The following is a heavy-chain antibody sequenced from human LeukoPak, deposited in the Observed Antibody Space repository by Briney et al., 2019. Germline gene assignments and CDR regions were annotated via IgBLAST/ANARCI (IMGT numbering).Heavy chain of an antibody. J-gene: IGHJ4*02. CDR3: ARDLIYDYVWGSYRRQLYYFDY. CDR1: GGTFSSYA. Sequence: GASVKVSCKASGGTFSSYAISWVRQAPGQGLEWMGRIIPIFGTANYAQKFQGRVTITTDESTSTAYMELSSLRSEDTAVYYCARDLIYDYVWGSYRRQLYYFDYWGQGTLVTVSS. V-gene: IGHV1-69*05. D-gene: IGHD3-16*02. CDR2: IIPIFGTA.